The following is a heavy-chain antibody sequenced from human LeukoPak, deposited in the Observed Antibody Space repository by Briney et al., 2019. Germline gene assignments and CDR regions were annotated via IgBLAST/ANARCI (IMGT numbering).Heavy chain of an antibody. Sequence: GASVKVSCKASGYTFTGYYMHWVRQAPGQGLEWMGRINPNSGGTNYAQKFQGRVTITTDESTSTAYMELSSLRSEDTAVYYCARVRLTAMARFDYWGQGTLVTVSS. J-gene: IGHJ4*02. D-gene: IGHD5-18*01. CDR3: ARVRLTAMARFDY. CDR2: INPNSGGT. V-gene: IGHV1-2*06. CDR1: GYTFTGYY.